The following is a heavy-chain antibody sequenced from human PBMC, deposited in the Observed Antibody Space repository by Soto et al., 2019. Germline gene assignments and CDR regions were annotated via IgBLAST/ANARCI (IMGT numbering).Heavy chain of an antibody. Sequence: EVQLVESGGGLVQPGGSLRLSCAASGFTVSNDYMSWVRQAPGRGLEWDSVIYSGGSTYYADSVKGRFTISRDNSKNTQYLEMNSLRAEDTAVYYCARDYWGGGAYWGQGTLVTVSS. V-gene: IGHV3-66*01. CDR3: ARDYWGGGAY. D-gene: IGHD3-10*01. CDR1: GFTVSNDY. CDR2: IYSGGST. J-gene: IGHJ4*02.